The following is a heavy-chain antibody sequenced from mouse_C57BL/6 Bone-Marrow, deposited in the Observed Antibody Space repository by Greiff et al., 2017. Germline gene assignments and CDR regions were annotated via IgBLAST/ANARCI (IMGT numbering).Heavy chain of an antibody. V-gene: IGHV1-81*01. J-gene: IGHJ3*01. CDR1: GYTFTSYG. D-gene: IGHD1-1*01. Sequence: VQLQQSGAELARPGASVKLSCKASGYTFTSYGISWVKQRTGQGLEWIGEIYPRSGNPYYNEKFKGKATLTADKSSSTEYMELRSLTSEDSAVYFCSRRSDYYSFAYWGQGTLVTVSA. CDR3: SRRSDYYSFAY. CDR2: IYPRSGNP.